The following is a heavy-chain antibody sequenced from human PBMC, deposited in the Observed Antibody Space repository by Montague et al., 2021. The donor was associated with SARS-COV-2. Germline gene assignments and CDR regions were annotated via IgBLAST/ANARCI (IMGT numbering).Heavy chain of an antibody. CDR3: ARKASRGITIFGVATASYYLDY. J-gene: IGHJ4*02. Sequence: SETLSLTCTVSSQSTGSSNSVADRNRKLSTTVTEWIGRLSYSGSTYYNPSLKSRVTISVDTSKNQFSLKLSSVTAADTAVYYCARKASRGITIFGVATASYYLDYGGQGTLGTVSS. CDR2: LSYSGST. D-gene: IGHD3-3*01. CDR1: SQSTGSSNSV. V-gene: IGHV4-39*01.